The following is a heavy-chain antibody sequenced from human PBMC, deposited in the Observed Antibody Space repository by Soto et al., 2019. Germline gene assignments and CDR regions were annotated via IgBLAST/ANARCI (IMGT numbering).Heavy chain of an antibody. CDR1: GFTFSSYG. Sequence: QVQLVESGGGVVQPGRSLRLSCAASGFTFSSYGMHWVRQAPGKGLEWVAVIWYDGSNKYYADSVKGRFTISRDNFKNTLDLQMNSLRAEDTAVYYCARDHYDSSGYCDYWGQGTLVTVSS. V-gene: IGHV3-33*01. D-gene: IGHD3-22*01. CDR2: IWYDGSNK. CDR3: ARDHYDSSGYCDY. J-gene: IGHJ4*02.